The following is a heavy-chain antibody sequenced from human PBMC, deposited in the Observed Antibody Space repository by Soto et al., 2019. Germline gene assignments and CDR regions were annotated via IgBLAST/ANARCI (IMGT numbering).Heavy chain of an antibody. Sequence: ASVKVSCKASGYTFTSYGISWVRQAPGQGLEWMGWISAYNGNTNYAQKLQGRVTVTTDTSTSTAYMELRSLRSDDTAVYYCARERLEYSSSSPSDYWGQGTLVTVSS. CDR2: ISAYNGNT. J-gene: IGHJ4*02. CDR1: GYTFTSYG. V-gene: IGHV1-18*01. CDR3: ARERLEYSSSSPSDY. D-gene: IGHD6-6*01.